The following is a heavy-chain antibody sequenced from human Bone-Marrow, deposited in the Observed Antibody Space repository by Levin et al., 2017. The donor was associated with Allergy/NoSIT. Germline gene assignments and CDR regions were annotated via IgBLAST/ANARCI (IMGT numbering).Heavy chain of an antibody. D-gene: IGHD1-1*01. Sequence: SETLSLTCTVSGGSISSAGYHWTWIRQYPGKGLEWIGYISYRGSTSFNPSLKSRLAMSIDTSEQHSSLNLTSVRAADTAIYSCARLDGYSLDYWGQGALVTVSS. V-gene: IGHV4-31*03. CDR2: ISYRGST. CDR3: ARLDGYSLDY. J-gene: IGHJ4*02. CDR1: GGSISSAGYH.